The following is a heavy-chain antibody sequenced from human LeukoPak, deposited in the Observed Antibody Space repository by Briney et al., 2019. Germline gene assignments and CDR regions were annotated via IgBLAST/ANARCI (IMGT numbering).Heavy chain of an antibody. J-gene: IGHJ4*02. Sequence: PETLSLTCAVYGGSFSGYYWSWIRQPPGKGLEWIGEINHSGSTNYNPSLKSRVTISVDTSKNQFSLKLSSVTAADTAVYYYARAPNWYSSSWIDYWGQGTLVTVSS. CDR3: ARAPNWYSSSWIDY. CDR1: GGSFSGYY. D-gene: IGHD6-13*01. V-gene: IGHV4-34*01. CDR2: INHSGST.